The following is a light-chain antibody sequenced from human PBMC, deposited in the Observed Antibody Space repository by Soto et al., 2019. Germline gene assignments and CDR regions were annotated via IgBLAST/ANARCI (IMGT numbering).Light chain of an antibody. CDR3: QQYKDWRT. J-gene: IGKJ1*01. CDR2: GAS. V-gene: IGKV3-15*01. CDR1: QTIDNK. Sequence: IVMTQSPATLSVSPGERATLSCRASQTIDNKLAWYQQRPGQAPRLLIYGASIRATGIPARFSGSGSGTEFTLTISGLQSEDFGVYYCQQYKDWRTFGQGARWIS.